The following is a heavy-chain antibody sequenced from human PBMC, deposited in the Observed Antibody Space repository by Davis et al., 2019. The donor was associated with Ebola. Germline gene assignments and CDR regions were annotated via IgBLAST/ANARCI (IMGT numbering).Heavy chain of an antibody. CDR3: ARAPGGCSSTSCYHYYYYGMDV. J-gene: IGHJ6*02. Sequence: MPSETLSLTCAVSGGSISSSNWWSWIRQPPGKGLEWIGYIYYSGSTYYNQSLKSRVTISVDTSKNQFSLKLSSVTAADTAVYYCARAPGGCSSTSCYHYYYYGMDVWGQGTTVTVSS. D-gene: IGHD2-2*01. CDR1: GGSISSSNW. V-gene: IGHV4-30-4*01. CDR2: IYYSGST.